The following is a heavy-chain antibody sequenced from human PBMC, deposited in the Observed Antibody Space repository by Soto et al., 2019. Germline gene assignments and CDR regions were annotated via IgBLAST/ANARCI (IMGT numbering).Heavy chain of an antibody. V-gene: IGHV3-30*03. CDR2: ISYDGSNK. Sequence: HLGGSLRLSCAASVFTFSSYGMHWVRQAPGKGLEWVAVISYDGSNKYYADSVKGRFTISRDNSKNTLYLQMNSLRAEDTAVYYCARDTSLTSYYDFWSGTYERHFDYRGQGTLVTLSS. J-gene: IGHJ4*02. D-gene: IGHD3-3*01. CDR3: ARDTSLTSYYDFWSGTYERHFDY. CDR1: VFTFSSYG.